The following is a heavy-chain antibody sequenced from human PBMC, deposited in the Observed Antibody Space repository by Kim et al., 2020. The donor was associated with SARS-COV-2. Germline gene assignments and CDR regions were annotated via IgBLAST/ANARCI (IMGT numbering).Heavy chain of an antibody. CDR3: AKDLWWFGELGAFQH. CDR1: GFTFSSYA. D-gene: IGHD3-10*01. CDR2: ISGSGGST. V-gene: IGHV3-23*01. Sequence: GGSLRLSCAASGFTFSSYAMSWVRQAPGKGLEWVSAISGSGGSTYYADSVKGRFTISRDNSKNTLYLQMNSLRAEDTAVYYCAKDLWWFGELGAFQHWGQGTLVTVSS. J-gene: IGHJ1*01.